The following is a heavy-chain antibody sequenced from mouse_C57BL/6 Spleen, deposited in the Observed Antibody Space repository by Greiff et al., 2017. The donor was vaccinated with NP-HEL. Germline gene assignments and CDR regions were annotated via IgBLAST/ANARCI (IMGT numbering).Heavy chain of an antibody. D-gene: IGHD1-1*01. V-gene: IGHV5-17*01. Sequence: EVKLVESGGGLVKPGGSLTLSCAASGFTFSDYGMHWVRQAPEKGLEWVAYISSGSSTIYYADPVKGRFTISSDNAKNTLFVQMTSLRSEDTAMYYCARPYYGSSAWYFDVWGTGTTVTVSS. CDR1: GFTFSDYG. CDR3: ARPYYGSSAWYFDV. J-gene: IGHJ1*03. CDR2: ISSGSSTI.